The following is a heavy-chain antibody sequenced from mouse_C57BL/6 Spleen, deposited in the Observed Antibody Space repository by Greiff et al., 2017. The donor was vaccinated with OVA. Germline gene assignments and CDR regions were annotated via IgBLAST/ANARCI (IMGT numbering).Heavy chain of an antibody. CDR3: ARGYGSTGAMDY. D-gene: IGHD1-1*01. CDR2: IYPGDGDT. V-gene: IGHV1-80*01. J-gene: IGHJ4*01. CDR1: GYAFSSYW. Sequence: VQLQQSGAELVKPGASVKISCKASGYAFSSYWMNWVKQRPGKGLEWIGQIYPGDGDTNYNGKFKGKATLTADKSSSTAYMQLSSLTSEDSAVYFCARGYGSTGAMDYWGQGTSVTVSS.